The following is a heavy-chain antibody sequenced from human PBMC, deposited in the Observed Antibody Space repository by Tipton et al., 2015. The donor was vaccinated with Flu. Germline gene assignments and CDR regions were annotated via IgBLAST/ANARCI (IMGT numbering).Heavy chain of an antibody. CDR1: GGSISSYY. CDR2: IYYSGST. Sequence: TLSLTCTVSGGSISSYYWSWIRQPPGKGLEWIGYIYYSGSTNYNPSLKSRVTISVDTSKNQFSLKLSSVTAAGTAVYYCARDRKEILTGSPRYYYGMDVWGQGTTVTVSS. D-gene: IGHD3-9*01. CDR3: ARDRKEILTGSPRYYYGMDV. J-gene: IGHJ6*02. V-gene: IGHV4-59*01.